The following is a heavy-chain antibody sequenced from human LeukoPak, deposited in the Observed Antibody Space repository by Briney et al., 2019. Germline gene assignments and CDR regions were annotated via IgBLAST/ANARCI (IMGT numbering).Heavy chain of an antibody. J-gene: IGHJ5*02. CDR1: GYTFTSYG. D-gene: IGHD3-3*01. Sequence: ASVKVSCKASGYTFTSYGISWVRQAPGQGLEWMGIINPSGGSTSYAQKFQGRVTMTRDTSTSTVYMELSSLRSEDTAVYYCARCGRRDYDFWSGYFSWFDPWGQGTLVTVSS. CDR3: ARCGRRDYDFWSGYFSWFDP. CDR2: INPSGGST. V-gene: IGHV1-46*01.